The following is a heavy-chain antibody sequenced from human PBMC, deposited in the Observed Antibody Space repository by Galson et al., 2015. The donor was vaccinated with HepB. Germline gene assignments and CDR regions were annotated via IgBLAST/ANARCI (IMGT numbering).Heavy chain of an antibody. J-gene: IGHJ4*02. Sequence: SLRLSCAASGFTFDDYAMHWVRQAPGKGLEWVSGISWNSGSIGYADSVKGRFTISRDNAKNSLYLQMNSLRAEDTALYYCGVGGYYFGGVDYWGQGTLVTVSS. CDR3: GVGGYYFGGVDY. CDR2: ISWNSGSI. D-gene: IGHD3-22*01. V-gene: IGHV3-9*01. CDR1: GFTFDDYA.